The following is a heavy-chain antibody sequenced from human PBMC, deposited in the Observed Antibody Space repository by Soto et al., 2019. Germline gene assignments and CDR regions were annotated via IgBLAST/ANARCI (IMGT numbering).Heavy chain of an antibody. CDR2: INAGNGNT. D-gene: IGHD3-10*01. CDR3: ARDRSIFSMVRGVIITFSVDY. V-gene: IGHV1-3*01. CDR1: GYTFTSYA. Sequence: QVQLVQSGAEVKKPGASVKVSCKASGYTFTSYAMHWVRQAPGQRLEWMGWINAGNGNTKYSQKFQGRVTITRDTSARTAYMELSSLRSEDTAVYYCARDRSIFSMVRGVIITFSVDYWGQGTLVTVSS. J-gene: IGHJ4*02.